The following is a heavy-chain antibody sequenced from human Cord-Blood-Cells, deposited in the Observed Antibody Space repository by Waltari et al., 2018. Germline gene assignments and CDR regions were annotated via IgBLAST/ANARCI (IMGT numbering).Heavy chain of an antibody. CDR1: GGSFSGYY. J-gene: IGHJ3*02. D-gene: IGHD6-13*01. CDR3: ARDCIAAPRDAVDI. Sequence: QVQLQQWGAGLLKPSETLSLTCAVYGGSFSGYYWSWIRQPPGKGLEWIGEINHSGSTNDTPSLTSRVPISVDTSKNQFSLKLSSVTAADTAVYYCARDCIAAPRDAVDIWGQGTMVTVSS. V-gene: IGHV4-34*01. CDR2: INHSGST.